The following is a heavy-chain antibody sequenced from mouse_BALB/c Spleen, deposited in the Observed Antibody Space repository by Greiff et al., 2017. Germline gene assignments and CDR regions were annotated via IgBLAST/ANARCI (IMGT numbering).Heavy chain of an antibody. CDR3: ARGRGNYYDSSYYAMDY. CDR2: ISSGGST. D-gene: IGHD1-1*01. V-gene: IGHV5-6-5*01. J-gene: IGHJ4*01. CDR1: GFTFSSYA. Sequence: EVQLVESGGGLVKPGGSLKLSCAASGFTFSSYAMSWVRQTPEKRLEWVASISSGGSTYYPDSVKGRFTISRDNARNILYLQMSSLRSEDTAMYYCARGRGNYYDSSYYAMDYWGQGTSVTVSS.